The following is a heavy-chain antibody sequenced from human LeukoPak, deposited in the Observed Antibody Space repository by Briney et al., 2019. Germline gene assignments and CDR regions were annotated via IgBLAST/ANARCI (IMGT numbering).Heavy chain of an antibody. J-gene: IGHJ3*02. CDR3: AREQGYSNAFDI. Sequence: PGGSLRLSCAVSGFTFSSYWMTWVRQAPGKGLEWVARIKQDGTEKYYVDSVKGRFTISRDNAKNSLYLQMSSLRAEDTAIYYCAREQGYSNAFDIWGQGTMVTVSS. D-gene: IGHD5-18*01. CDR1: GFTFSSYW. V-gene: IGHV3-7*01. CDR2: IKQDGTEK.